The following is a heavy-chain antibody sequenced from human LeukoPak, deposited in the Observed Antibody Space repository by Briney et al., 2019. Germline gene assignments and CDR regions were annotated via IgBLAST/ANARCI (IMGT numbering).Heavy chain of an antibody. J-gene: IGHJ4*02. CDR3: ARDDSSGYYDY. CDR2: INPNSGGT. V-gene: IGHV1-2*02. D-gene: IGHD3-22*01. Sequence: ASVKVSCKSSGYTVTGYYMRWVRQAPGQGLEWMGWINPNSGGTNYAQKFQGRVTMTRDTSISTAYMELSRLRSDDTAVYYCARDDSSGYYDYWGQGTLVTVSS. CDR1: GYTVTGYY.